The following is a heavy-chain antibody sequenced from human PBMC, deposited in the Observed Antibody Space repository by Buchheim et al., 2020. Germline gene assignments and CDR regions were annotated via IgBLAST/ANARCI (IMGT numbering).Heavy chain of an antibody. Sequence: QVQQQQWGARLLKPSETLSLTCPVNNESFSGYLWTWIRQTPGKGLEWIAEVSHSGSSNYNPSLKSRVTTSVDTFKNQFSLKVKSVTAADTAVYYCARGKEARPLFDYWGQGIL. V-gene: IGHV4-34*01. CDR3: ARGKEARPLFDY. CDR1: NESFSGYL. J-gene: IGHJ4*01. D-gene: IGHD6-6*01. CDR2: VSHSGSS.